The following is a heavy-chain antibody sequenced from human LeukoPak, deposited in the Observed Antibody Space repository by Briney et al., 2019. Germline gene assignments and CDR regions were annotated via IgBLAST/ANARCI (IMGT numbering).Heavy chain of an antibody. CDR2: ISSSSSTI. Sequence: GGSLRLSCAASGFTFSSYSMNWVRQAPGKGLEWVSYISSSSSTIYYADSVKGRFTISRDNAKNPLYLQMNSLRAEDTAVYYCARGVTMIVVPTYLDYWGQGTLVTVSS. D-gene: IGHD3-22*01. CDR1: GFTFSSYS. J-gene: IGHJ4*02. CDR3: ARGVTMIVVPTYLDY. V-gene: IGHV3-48*01.